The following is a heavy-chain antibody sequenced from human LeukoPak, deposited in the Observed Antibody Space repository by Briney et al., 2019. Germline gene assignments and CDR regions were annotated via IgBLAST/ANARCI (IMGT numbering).Heavy chain of an antibody. Sequence: GGSLRLSCAASGFTFNKYWMSWVRQAPGKGLEWVANINKDGSETYYADSVKGRFTMSRDNAKDSLDLQMSSLRAEDTAVYYCARPELPGWSVLFDFWGQGTLVTVSS. CDR2: INKDGSET. CDR3: ARPELPGWSVLFDF. D-gene: IGHD2-15*01. CDR1: GFTFNKYW. V-gene: IGHV3-7*01. J-gene: IGHJ4*02.